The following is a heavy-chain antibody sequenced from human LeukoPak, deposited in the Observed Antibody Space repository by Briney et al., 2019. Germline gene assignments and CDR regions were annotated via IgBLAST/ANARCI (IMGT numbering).Heavy chain of an antibody. Sequence: PSETLSLTCTVSGGSISRYYWSWIRQPPGKGLEWIGYIYYSGSTDYNPSLKSRVTISVDTSKNQISLKLSSVTAADTAVYYCARQYSSSWPIDYWGQGTLVTVSS. CDR3: ARQYSSSWPIDY. V-gene: IGHV4-59*08. J-gene: IGHJ4*02. CDR1: GGSISRYY. D-gene: IGHD6-13*01. CDR2: IYYSGST.